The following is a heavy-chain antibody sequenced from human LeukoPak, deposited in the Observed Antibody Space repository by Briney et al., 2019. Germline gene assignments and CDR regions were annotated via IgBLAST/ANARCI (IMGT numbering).Heavy chain of an antibody. Sequence: GASVKVSCKASGYTFTGYYMHRVRQAPGQGLEWMGIINPSGGSTSYAQKSQGRVTMTRDTSTRTVYMELSSLRSEDTAVYYCARERSARCSGGSCYSGANWFDPWGQGTLVTVSS. CDR1: GYTFTGYY. CDR3: ARERSARCSGGSCYSGANWFDP. J-gene: IGHJ5*02. V-gene: IGHV1-46*01. D-gene: IGHD2-15*01. CDR2: INPSGGST.